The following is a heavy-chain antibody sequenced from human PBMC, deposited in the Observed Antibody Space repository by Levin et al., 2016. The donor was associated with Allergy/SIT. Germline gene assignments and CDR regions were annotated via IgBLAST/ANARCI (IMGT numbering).Heavy chain of an antibody. D-gene: IGHD3-3*01. CDR1: GYSISSGYY. V-gene: IGHV4-38-2*01. CDR2: IYHSGST. CDR3: ARNGPWSQFY. J-gene: IGHJ4*02. Sequence: SETLSLTCAVSGYSISSGYYWGWIRQPPGKGLEWIGSIYHSGSTYYNPSLKSRLNIALDKSENQVSLILNSVTAADTAVYYCARNGPWSQFYWGQGTLVTVSS.